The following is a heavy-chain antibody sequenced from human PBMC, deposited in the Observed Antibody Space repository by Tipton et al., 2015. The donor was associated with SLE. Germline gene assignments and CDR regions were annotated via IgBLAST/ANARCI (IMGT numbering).Heavy chain of an antibody. V-gene: IGHV4-38-2*02. J-gene: IGHJ4*02. Sequence: TLSLTCTVSDYSINSGYFWGWIRQPPGKGLEWIGSIYRSGNTFYNPSLKSRVTISVDTSKNQFSLKLSSVTAADTAVYYCATLDASGSYPFDYWGQGTRVTVSS. D-gene: IGHD3-10*01. CDR2: IYRSGNT. CDR3: ATLDASGSYPFDY. CDR1: DYSINSGYF.